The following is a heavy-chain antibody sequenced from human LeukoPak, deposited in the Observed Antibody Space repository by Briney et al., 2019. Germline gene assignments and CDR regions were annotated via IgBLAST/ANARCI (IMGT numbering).Heavy chain of an antibody. CDR3: AKDGHSSGWYKDS. V-gene: IGHV3-23*01. Sequence: PGGSLRLSCAASGFTFSTYSMTWVRQAPGKGLEWVSAISGSGGSTYYADSVKGRFTTSRDNSKNTLYLQMNSLRAEDTAVYYCAKDGHSSGWYKDSWGQGTLVTVSS. CDR2: ISGSGGST. CDR1: GFTFSTYS. J-gene: IGHJ4*02. D-gene: IGHD6-19*01.